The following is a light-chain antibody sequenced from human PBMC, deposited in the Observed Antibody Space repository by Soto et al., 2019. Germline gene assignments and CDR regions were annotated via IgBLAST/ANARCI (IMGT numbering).Light chain of an antibody. CDR1: QSVSSSY. V-gene: IGKV3-20*01. CDR3: QQYLSSPWT. CDR2: GAS. J-gene: IGKJ1*01. Sequence: EIVLTQSPGTLSLSPGERATLSCRTSQSVSSSYLAWYQQKPGQAPRLLIYGASTRATGIPDRFSGSGSGTDFLLTISRLEPGDSAVYYCQQYLSSPWTFGQGTKVELK.